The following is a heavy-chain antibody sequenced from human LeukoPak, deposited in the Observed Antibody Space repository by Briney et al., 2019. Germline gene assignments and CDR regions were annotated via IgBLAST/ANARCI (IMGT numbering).Heavy chain of an antibody. CDR2: IYYSGST. Sequence: PSETLSLTCTVSGGSVNNYYWSWIRQPPGKGLEWIGYIYYSGSTNYNPSLKSRVTISVDTSKNQFSLKLSSVTAADTAVYYCARARDYYGSGSSFDYWGQGTLVTVSS. CDR1: GGSVNNYY. CDR3: ARARDYYGSGSSFDY. V-gene: IGHV4-59*02. J-gene: IGHJ4*02. D-gene: IGHD3-10*01.